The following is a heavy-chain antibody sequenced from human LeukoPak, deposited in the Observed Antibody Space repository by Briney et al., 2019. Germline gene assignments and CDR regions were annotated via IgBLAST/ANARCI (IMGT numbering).Heavy chain of an antibody. CDR1: GFTFSSYA. V-gene: IGHV3-23*01. CDR2: ISGSGGST. D-gene: IGHD3-10*01. Sequence: PGGSLRLSCAASGFTFSSYAMSWVRQAPGKGLEWVSAISGSGGSTYYADSVKGRFTISRDNSKNTLYLQMNSLRAEDTAVYYCVKVYYYGSGSYTPPFDYWGQGTLVTVSS. CDR3: VKVYYYGSGSYTPPFDY. J-gene: IGHJ4*02.